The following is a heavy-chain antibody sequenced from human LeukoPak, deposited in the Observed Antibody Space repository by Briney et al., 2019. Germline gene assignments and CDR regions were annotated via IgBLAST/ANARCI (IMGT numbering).Heavy chain of an antibody. CDR2: ISWNSGSI. CDR1: GFTFDDYA. V-gene: IGHV3-9*01. CDR3: AKEAYDSSGYMVV. D-gene: IGHD3-22*01. Sequence: PGRSLRLSCAASGFTFDDYAMHWVRQAPGKGLEWVSGISWNSGSIGYADSVKGRFTISRDNAKNSLYLQMNSLRAEDTALYYCAKEAYDSSGYMVVWGQGTLVTVSS. J-gene: IGHJ4*02.